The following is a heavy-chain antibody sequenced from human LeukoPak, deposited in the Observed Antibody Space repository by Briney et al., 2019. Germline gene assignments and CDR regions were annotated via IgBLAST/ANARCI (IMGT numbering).Heavy chain of an antibody. CDR1: GFTFSSYE. Sequence: GGSLRLSCVASGFTFSSYEMNWVRQAPGKGLEWLSYISSGGETMFYVDSVKGRFTISRDNADNSLSLQMNSLRAEDTAVYYCVRCGRGGSNSMPFLDYWGQGALVTVSS. CDR2: ISSGGETM. CDR3: VRCGRGGSNSMPFLDY. J-gene: IGHJ4*02. V-gene: IGHV3-48*03. D-gene: IGHD1-26*01.